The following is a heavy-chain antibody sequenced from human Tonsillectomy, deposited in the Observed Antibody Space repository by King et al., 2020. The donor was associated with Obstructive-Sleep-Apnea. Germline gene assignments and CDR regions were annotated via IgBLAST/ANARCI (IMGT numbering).Heavy chain of an antibody. Sequence: VQLVESGGGLVQPGGSLRLSCAASGYIFSSYSIDWVRQAPGKGLEWISYISSSSSTIYYADSVKGRFTVSRDNAKNSVYLQMNSLRAEDTAVYYCARVWSSGWTDDYWGQGSLVTVSS. CDR3: ARVWSSGWTDDY. CDR2: ISSSSSTI. D-gene: IGHD6-19*01. CDR1: GYIFSSYS. J-gene: IGHJ4*02. V-gene: IGHV3-48*04.